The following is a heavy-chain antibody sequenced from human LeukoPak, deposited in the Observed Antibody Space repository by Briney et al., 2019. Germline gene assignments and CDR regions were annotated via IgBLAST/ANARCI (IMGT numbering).Heavy chain of an antibody. CDR3: ARGTTGTTWWFDP. V-gene: IGHV1-69*05. CDR2: IIPIFGTA. Sequence: GASVKVSCKASGGTFSSYAISWVRQAPGQGLEWMGGIIPIFGTANYAQKFQGRVTITTDESTSTAYMELSSLRSEDTAVYYCARGTTGTTWWFDPWGQGTLVTVSS. J-gene: IGHJ5*02. CDR1: GGTFSSYA. D-gene: IGHD1-1*01.